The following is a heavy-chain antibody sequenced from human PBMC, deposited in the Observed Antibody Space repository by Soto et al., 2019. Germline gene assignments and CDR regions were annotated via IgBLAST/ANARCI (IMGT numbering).Heavy chain of an antibody. D-gene: IGHD3-22*01. CDR3: ARGGYDFSGVNFDERFDF. CDR1: GGSLSSHW. V-gene: IGHV4-59*11. J-gene: IGHJ4*01. Sequence: SETLSLTCSVSGGSLSSHWWTWIRQPPGKGLQWVGHIFYTGITKYNPSLQSRVSISVDTSKDHFSLTLNSVTAADTAVYYCARGGYDFSGVNFDERFDFWGQGIPVTVSS. CDR2: IFYTGIT.